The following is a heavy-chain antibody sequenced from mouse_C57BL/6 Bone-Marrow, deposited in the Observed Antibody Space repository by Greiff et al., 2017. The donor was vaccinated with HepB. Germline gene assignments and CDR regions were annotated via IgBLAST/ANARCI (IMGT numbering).Heavy chain of an antibody. J-gene: IGHJ1*03. CDR1: GYAFSSSW. CDR2: IYPGDGDT. D-gene: IGHD1-2*01. Sequence: VQLQQSGPELVKPGASVKISCKASGYAFSSSWMNWVKQRPGKGLEWIGRIYPGDGDTNYNGKFKGKATLTADKSSSTAYMQLSSLTSEDSAVYCCARSTTAWYFDVWGTGTTVTVSS. V-gene: IGHV1-82*01. CDR3: ARSTTAWYFDV.